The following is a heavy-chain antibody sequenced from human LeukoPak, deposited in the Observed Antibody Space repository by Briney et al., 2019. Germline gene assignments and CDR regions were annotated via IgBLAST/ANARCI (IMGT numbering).Heavy chain of an antibody. D-gene: IGHD1-1*01. Sequence: ASVKVSCKASGYTFTSYGISWVRQAPGQGLEWMGWISAYNGSTNYAQKLQGRVTMTTDTSTSTAYMELSRLRSDDTAVYYCAREFHPELERGLRKFDYWGQGTLVTVSS. CDR3: AREFHPELERGLRKFDY. CDR2: ISAYNGST. CDR1: GYTFTSYG. V-gene: IGHV1-18*01. J-gene: IGHJ4*02.